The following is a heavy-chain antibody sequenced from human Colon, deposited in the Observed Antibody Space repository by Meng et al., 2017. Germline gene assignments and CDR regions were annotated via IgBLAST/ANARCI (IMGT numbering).Heavy chain of an antibody. J-gene: IGHJ4*02. CDR3: ARSPLRSRSFGS. CDR2: IYQSGIT. Sequence: QVQLQESGPGLVKPSGTVSLTCTVSGDSISSVNWWTWVRQSPGKGLEWIGEIYQSGITNYNPSLKSRVTMSLDKSKNTFSLNLSSVTAADTAFYYCARSPLRSRSFGSWGQGTLVTVSS. V-gene: IGHV4-4*02. CDR1: GDSISSVNW. D-gene: IGHD1-26*01.